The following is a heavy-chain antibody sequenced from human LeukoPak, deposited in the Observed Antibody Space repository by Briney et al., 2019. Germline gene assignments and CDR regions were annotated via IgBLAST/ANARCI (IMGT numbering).Heavy chain of an antibody. CDR2: INPSGGST. V-gene: IGHV1-46*01. CDR3: ARDYYYDSGGPYTRGSDY. Sequence: GASVKVSCKASGYTFTSYYLHWVRQASGQGLEWMGIINPSGGSTTYAQKFQGRVTLTRDTSTSTVYMELSSLRSEDTAVYYCARDYYYDSGGPYTRGSDYWGQGTLVTVSS. D-gene: IGHD3-22*01. J-gene: IGHJ4*02. CDR1: GYTFTSYY.